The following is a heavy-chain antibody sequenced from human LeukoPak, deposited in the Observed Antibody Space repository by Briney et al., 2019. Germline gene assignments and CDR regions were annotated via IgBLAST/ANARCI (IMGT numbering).Heavy chain of an antibody. Sequence: PGGALRLFCAASGFTFSSYAMHWVLQDPGKGLEYFTAISSNGVSTYYEHSLKGRFTISRDNSQNTLYLQMGSLRAGDTAVYYCARADNSSSWYEVLTPDYWGQGTLVNVSS. CDR3: ARADNSSSWYEVLTPDY. D-gene: IGHD6-13*01. CDR2: ISSNGVST. V-gene: IGHV3-64*01. CDR1: GFTFSSYA. J-gene: IGHJ4*03.